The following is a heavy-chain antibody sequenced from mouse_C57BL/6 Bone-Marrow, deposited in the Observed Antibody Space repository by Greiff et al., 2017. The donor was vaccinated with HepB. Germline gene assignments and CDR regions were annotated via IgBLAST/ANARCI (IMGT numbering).Heavy chain of an antibody. CDR1: GYAFSSSW. D-gene: IGHD1-1*02. CDR2: IYPGDGDT. V-gene: IGHV1-82*01. Sequence: QVQLQQSGPELVKPGASVKISCKASGYAFSSSWMNWVKQRPGKGLERIGRIYPGDGDTNYNGKFKGKATLTADKSSSTAYMQLSSLTSEDSAVYFCARWVGYFDYWGQGTTLTVSS. CDR3: ARWVGYFDY. J-gene: IGHJ2*01.